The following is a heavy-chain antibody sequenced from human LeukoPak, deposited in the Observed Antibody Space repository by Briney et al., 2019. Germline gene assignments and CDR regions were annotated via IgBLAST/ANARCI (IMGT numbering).Heavy chain of an antibody. CDR2: ISSSRANA. V-gene: IGHV3-23*01. Sequence: AGTLRLSCAASGFTFMDAAMPWVPKAPWKGLEWVSLISSSRANAYYADSVKGRFTISRDNSKNTLYLQMNNLRGDDTAEYYCAKDMELASWGQGTLVTVSS. CDR1: GFTFMDAA. CDR3: AKDMELAS. D-gene: IGHD1-26*01. J-gene: IGHJ5*02.